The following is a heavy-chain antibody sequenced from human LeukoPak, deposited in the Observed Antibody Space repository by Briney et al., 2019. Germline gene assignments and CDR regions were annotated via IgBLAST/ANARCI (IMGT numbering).Heavy chain of an antibody. D-gene: IGHD3-9*01. Sequence: SETLSLTCAVYGGSFSGYYWSWIRQPPGKGLEWIGEINHSGSTNYNPSLKSRVTISVDTSKNQFSLKLSSVTAADTAVYYCARANYDILTGPRVNWFDPWGQGTLVTVSS. V-gene: IGHV4-34*01. CDR1: GGSFSGYY. CDR2: INHSGST. CDR3: ARANYDILTGPRVNWFDP. J-gene: IGHJ5*02.